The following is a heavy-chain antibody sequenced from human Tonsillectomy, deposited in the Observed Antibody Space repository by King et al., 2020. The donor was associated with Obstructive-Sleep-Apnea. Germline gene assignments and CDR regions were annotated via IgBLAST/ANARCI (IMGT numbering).Heavy chain of an antibody. CDR2: IYYSGST. CDR3: ASGGITMVRGVIISSWFDP. J-gene: IGHJ5*02. CDR1: GGSISSYY. D-gene: IGHD3-10*01. V-gene: IGHV4-59*01. Sequence: QLQESGPGLVKPSETLSLTCTVSGGSISSYYWSLIRQPPGKGLEWIGYIYYSGSTNYNPSLNSRVTISVDTSKNQFSLKLGSVTAADTAVYYCASGGITMVRGVIISSWFDPWGQGTLVTVSS.